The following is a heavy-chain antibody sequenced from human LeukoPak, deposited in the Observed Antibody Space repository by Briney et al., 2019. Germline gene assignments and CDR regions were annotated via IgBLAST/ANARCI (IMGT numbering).Heavy chain of an antibody. CDR2: ISTYNGNT. D-gene: IGHD5-12*01. CDR1: GYTFTCYG. Sequence: ASVKVSCKASGYTFTCYGITWVRQAPGQGLEWMGWISTYNGNTNYAQNLQGRVSMTTDTSTSTAYMELRSLRSDDTAVYYCARGRGSTSRYWGQGTLVTVSS. J-gene: IGHJ4*02. CDR3: ARGRGSTSRY. V-gene: IGHV1-18*01.